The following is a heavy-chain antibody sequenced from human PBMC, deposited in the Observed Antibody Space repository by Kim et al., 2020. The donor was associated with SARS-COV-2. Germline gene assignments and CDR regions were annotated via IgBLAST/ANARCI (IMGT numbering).Heavy chain of an antibody. V-gene: IGHV3-21*01. CDR3: AKVRNGNYDGGCFGS. Sequence: GGSLRLSCAASGFTFSGYAMSWVRQAPGKGLEYISSIIGSGACIYYADSVKGRFTVSRDNARNSLFLQMSSLRAEDTAVYYCAKVRNGNYDGGCFGSWG. CDR1: GFTFSGYA. D-gene: IGHD3-3*01. CDR2: IIGSGACI. J-gene: IGHJ4*01.